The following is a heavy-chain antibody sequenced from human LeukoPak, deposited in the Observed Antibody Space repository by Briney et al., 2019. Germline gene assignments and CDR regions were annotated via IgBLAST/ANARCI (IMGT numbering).Heavy chain of an antibody. CDR1: GGSFSGYY. V-gene: IGHV4-34*01. J-gene: IGHJ6*02. CDR3: ARGRTSGGSVTSRYYYGMDV. D-gene: IGHD2-15*01. Sequence: SETLSLTCAVYGGSFSGYYWSWIRQPPGKGLEWIGEINHSGSTNYNPSLKSRVTISVDTSKNQFSLKLSSVTAADTAVYYCARGRTSGGSVTSRYYYGMDVWGQGTTVTVSS. CDR2: INHSGST.